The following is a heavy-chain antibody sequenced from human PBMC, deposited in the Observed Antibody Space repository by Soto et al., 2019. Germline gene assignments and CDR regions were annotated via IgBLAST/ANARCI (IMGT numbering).Heavy chain of an antibody. J-gene: IGHJ6*02. D-gene: IGHD3-9*01. CDR1: GYTFTSYG. V-gene: IGHV1-18*01. CDR3: ARDFDILTDYYYYGMDV. Sequence: QVQLVQSGAEVKKPGASVKVSCKASGYTFTSYGISWVRQAPGQGLEWMGWISAYNGNTNYAQKLQGRVIMTTDTSTSTAYMELRSLRSDDTAVYYCARDFDILTDYYYYGMDVWGQGTTVTVSS. CDR2: ISAYNGNT.